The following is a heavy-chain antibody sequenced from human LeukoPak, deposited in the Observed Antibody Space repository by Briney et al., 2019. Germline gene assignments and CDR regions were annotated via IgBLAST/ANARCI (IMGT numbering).Heavy chain of an antibody. CDR2: ISGYNGNA. Sequence: ASVKVSCKASGYTFTNYGLSCVRQAPGQGLEWMGWISGYNGNATYTQKLQGRVIMTTDTSTTTAYMDLRSLRSDGTAVYYCARGYCYDSSGYYPSGWFDPWGQGTLVTVSS. CDR3: ARGYCYDSSGYYPSGWFDP. V-gene: IGHV1-18*01. J-gene: IGHJ5*02. D-gene: IGHD3-22*01. CDR1: GYTFTNYG.